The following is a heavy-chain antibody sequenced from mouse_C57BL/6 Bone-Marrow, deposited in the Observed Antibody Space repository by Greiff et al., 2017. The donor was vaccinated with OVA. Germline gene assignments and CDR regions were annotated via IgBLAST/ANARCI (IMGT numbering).Heavy chain of an antibody. CDR2: SRNKANDHTT. J-gene: IGHJ4*01. CDR1: GFTFSDFY. Sequence: EVQLMESGGGLVQPGRSLRLSCATSGFTFSDFYMAWVRQAPGKGLEGMAASRNKANDHTTEYSASVKGRFIVSRDTSQGMLYLQMNAMRAKDADIYYCASKANFSSYAMDYWGQGTSVTVSS. D-gene: IGHD2-5*01. V-gene: IGHV7-1*01. CDR3: ASKANFSSYAMDY.